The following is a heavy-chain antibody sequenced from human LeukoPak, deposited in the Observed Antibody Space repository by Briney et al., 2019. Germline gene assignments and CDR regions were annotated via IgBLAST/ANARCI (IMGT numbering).Heavy chain of an antibody. CDR1: GFTFSSYW. Sequence: GGSLRLSCAASGFTFSSYWMSWVRQAPGKGLEWVANIKQDGSEEYYVDSVKGRFTISRDNAKNSLYLQMNSLRAEDTAVYYCARDFEDTAMGGDYWGQGTLVTVSS. V-gene: IGHV3-7*01. CDR3: ARDFEDTAMGGDY. J-gene: IGHJ4*02. D-gene: IGHD5-18*01. CDR2: IKQDGSEE.